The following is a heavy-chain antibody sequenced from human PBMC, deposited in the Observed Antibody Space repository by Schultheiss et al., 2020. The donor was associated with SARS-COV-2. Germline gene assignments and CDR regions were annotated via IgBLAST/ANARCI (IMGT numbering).Heavy chain of an antibody. CDR3: ARHWGSGWSFDY. CDR1: GFTVSSNY. J-gene: IGHJ4*02. D-gene: IGHD6-19*01. CDR2: ISSNGGST. Sequence: GGSLRLSCAASGFTVSSNYMSWVRQAPGKGLEYVSAISSNGGSTYYADSVKGRFTISRDNSKNTLYLQMNSLRAEDTAVYYCARHWGSGWSFDYWGQGTLVTVSS. V-gene: IGHV3-64*04.